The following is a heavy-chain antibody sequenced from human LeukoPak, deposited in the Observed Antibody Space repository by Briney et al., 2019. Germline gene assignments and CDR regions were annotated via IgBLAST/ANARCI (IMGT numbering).Heavy chain of an antibody. CDR1: GDSVSSNSGV. CDR2: TYYRSKWFI. D-gene: IGHD1-26*01. CDR3: AGSGSYFRD. J-gene: IGHJ4*02. V-gene: IGHV6-1*01. Sequence: SQTLSLTCAISGDSVSSNSGVWNRIRQSPSRGLEWLGRTYYRSKWFIDYAVSVKGRININPDTSKNQFSLQLNSVTPEDTAVYYCAGSGSYFRDWGQGTLVTVPS.